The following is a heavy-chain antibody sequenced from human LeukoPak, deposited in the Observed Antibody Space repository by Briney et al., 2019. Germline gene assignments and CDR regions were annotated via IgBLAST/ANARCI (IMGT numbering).Heavy chain of an antibody. Sequence: SETLSLTCTVSGDSITSFYWSWIRQSAEKGLEWIGRIYITGTTNYNPSLKGRVTVSVDTSKNQFFLKLRSVTAADTAVYYCARDVGASNFDSWGQGVQVTVSS. CDR2: IYITGTT. CDR3: ARDVGASNFDS. V-gene: IGHV4-4*07. CDR1: GDSITSFY. J-gene: IGHJ4*02. D-gene: IGHD1-26*01.